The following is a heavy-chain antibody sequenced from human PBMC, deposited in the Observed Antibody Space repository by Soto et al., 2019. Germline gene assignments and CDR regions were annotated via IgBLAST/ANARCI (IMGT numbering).Heavy chain of an antibody. Sequence: PSETLALTCTFSGGSISSGGVSVSLIRKDPRKRLQWIGYIYDSGSTYYNPSLKSRVTISVDTSKNQFSLKLSSVTAADTAVYYCARGAPIAVVPPPMLLGIPLRVWGKGTTVTVSS. V-gene: IGHV4-31*03. CDR1: GGSISSGGVS. D-gene: IGHD2-2*01. CDR2: IYDSGST. J-gene: IGHJ6*04. CDR3: ARGAPIAVVPPPMLLGIPLRV.